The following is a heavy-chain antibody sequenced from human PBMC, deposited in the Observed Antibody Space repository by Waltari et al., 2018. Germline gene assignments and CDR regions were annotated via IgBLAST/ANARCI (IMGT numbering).Heavy chain of an antibody. D-gene: IGHD3-3*01. CDR2: FYGGGSS. V-gene: IGHV3-53*02. Sequence: EVQLVASGGGLIQPGMSLRLSCAASGFTISNNYISWVRQAPGKGLEWVSVFYGGGSSYHADSVKGRFTVSRDASKNTVYLQMNSLTAEDTAVYYCALSSGVVKGYLDYWGQGTLVTVSS. CDR1: GFTISNNY. J-gene: IGHJ4*02. CDR3: ALSSGVVKGYLDY.